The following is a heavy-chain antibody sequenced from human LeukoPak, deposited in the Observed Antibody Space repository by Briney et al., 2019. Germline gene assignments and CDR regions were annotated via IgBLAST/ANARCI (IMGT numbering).Heavy chain of an antibody. CDR1: GFTFNSYG. V-gene: IGHV3-30*02. D-gene: IGHD1-26*01. CDR3: ARVGPHTFDY. Sequence: PGRSLRLSCAASGFTFNSYGMHWVRQAPGKGLEWVAFIRFDGSTKYYADSVKGRFTISRDNSKNTFYLQMNSLRGGDTAVYYCARVGPHTFDYWGQGTLVTVSS. J-gene: IGHJ4*02. CDR2: IRFDGSTK.